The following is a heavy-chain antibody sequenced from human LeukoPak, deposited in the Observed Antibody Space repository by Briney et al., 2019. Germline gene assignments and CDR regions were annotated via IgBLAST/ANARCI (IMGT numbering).Heavy chain of an antibody. V-gene: IGHV4-4*07. CDR1: GGSTIGYY. D-gene: IGHD6-6*01. J-gene: IGHJ4*02. CDR2: IYTSGSP. Sequence: SETLSLTCTVSGGSTIGYYWSWVRQPAGKGLECIGRIYTSGSPNYNPSLKSRVTISVDTSKNQFSLKLSSVTAADTAVYYCARAHGVYSSSLGFDYWGQGTLVTVSS. CDR3: ARAHGVYSSSLGFDY.